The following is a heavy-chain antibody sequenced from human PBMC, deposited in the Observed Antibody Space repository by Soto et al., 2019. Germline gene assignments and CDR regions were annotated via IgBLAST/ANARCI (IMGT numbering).Heavy chain of an antibody. CDR3: ARSFRGSYGRYYYYYYGMDV. V-gene: IGHV3-21*01. D-gene: IGHD1-26*01. CDR1: GFTSSSYS. Sequence: GGSLRLSCAASGFTSSSYSMNWVRQAPGKGLEWVSSISSSSSYIYYADSVKGRFTISRDNAKNSLYLQMNSLRDEDTAVYYCARSFRGSYGRYYYYYYGMDVWGQGTTVTVSS. J-gene: IGHJ6*02. CDR2: ISSSSSYI.